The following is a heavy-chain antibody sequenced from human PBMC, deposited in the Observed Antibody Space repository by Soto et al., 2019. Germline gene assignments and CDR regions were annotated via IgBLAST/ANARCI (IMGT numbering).Heavy chain of an antibody. D-gene: IGHD1-26*01. CDR1: GGSISSSSYY. V-gene: IGHV4-39*01. CDR3: ARRWGFTFDY. CDR2: IYYSGST. Sequence: SETLSLTCTVSGGSISSSSYYWGWIRQPPGKGLEWIGSIYYSGSTYYNPSLKSRVTISVDTSKNQFSLKLSSVTAADTAVYYCARRWGFTFDYWGQGTLVTVSS. J-gene: IGHJ4*02.